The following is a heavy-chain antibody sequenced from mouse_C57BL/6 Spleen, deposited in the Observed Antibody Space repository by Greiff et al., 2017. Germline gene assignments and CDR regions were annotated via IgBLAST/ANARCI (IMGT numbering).Heavy chain of an antibody. Sequence: EVQLVESGPGLVKPSQSLSLTCSVTGYSITSGYYWNWIRQFPGNKLEWMGYISYDGSNNYNPSLKNRISITRDTSTNQFFLKLNSVTTEDTATYYCALIYYDYDRGSFDYWGQGTTLTVAS. D-gene: IGHD2-4*01. CDR1: GYSITSGYY. J-gene: IGHJ2*01. CDR3: ALIYYDYDRGSFDY. CDR2: ISYDGSN. V-gene: IGHV3-6*01.